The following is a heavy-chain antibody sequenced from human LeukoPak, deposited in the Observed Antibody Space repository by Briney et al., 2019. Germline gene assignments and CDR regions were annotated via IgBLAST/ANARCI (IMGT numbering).Heavy chain of an antibody. CDR3: ARQTGSGLYILP. CDR2: IYYSGNT. CDR1: GGSISPYY. D-gene: IGHD3/OR15-3a*01. J-gene: IGHJ4*02. Sequence: PSETLSLTCTVSGGSISPYYWGWIRQPSGKGLEWSGSIYYSGNTYYNASLKSQVSISIDTSKNQFSLRLTSVTAADTAVYYCARQTGSGLYILPGGQGTLVTVSS. V-gene: IGHV4-39*01.